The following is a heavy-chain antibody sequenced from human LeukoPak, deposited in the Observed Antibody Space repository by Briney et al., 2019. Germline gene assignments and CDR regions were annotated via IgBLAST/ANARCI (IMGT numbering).Heavy chain of an antibody. V-gene: IGHV3-9*01. Sequence: GGSLRLSCVASGFTFDDHAMHWVRQAPGKGLEWVSGISWNSGTRGYADSVKGRFTISRDNARNSLYLQMNSLRAEDTALYYCARDRGLTAYYFDFWGQETLVTVSS. J-gene: IGHJ4*02. D-gene: IGHD3-10*01. CDR1: GFTFDDHA. CDR3: ARDRGLTAYYFDF. CDR2: ISWNSGTR.